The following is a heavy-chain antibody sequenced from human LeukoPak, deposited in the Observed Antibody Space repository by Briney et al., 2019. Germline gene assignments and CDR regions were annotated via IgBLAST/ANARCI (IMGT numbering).Heavy chain of an antibody. J-gene: IGHJ4*02. Sequence: GGSLRLSCTASGFTFSTYAISWVRQAPGKGLEWVSAISGSGGKTYYTDSVKGRFTITRDNSKNTLYLQMNSLRAEDTAVYYCAKVYSSSGYFDYWGRRTLVTVSS. CDR2: ISGSGGKT. CDR1: GFTFSTYA. CDR3: AKVYSSSGYFDY. D-gene: IGHD6-13*01. V-gene: IGHV3-23*01.